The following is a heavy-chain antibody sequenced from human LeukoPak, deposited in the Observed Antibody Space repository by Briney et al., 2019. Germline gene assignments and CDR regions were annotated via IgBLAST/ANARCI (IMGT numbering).Heavy chain of an antibody. CDR2: ISTYNGDT. V-gene: IGHV1-18*04. Sequence: ASVKVSCKASGYTFKNYGISWVRQAPGQGLEWMGWISTYNGDTKHAQKVQGRLTLTADASTTTAYMELRGLRSDDTAVYYGAKDPSITGGWYIWFDFWGQGTLVTVSS. J-gene: IGHJ5*01. CDR3: AKDPSITGGWYIWFDF. CDR1: GYTFKNYG. D-gene: IGHD6-19*01.